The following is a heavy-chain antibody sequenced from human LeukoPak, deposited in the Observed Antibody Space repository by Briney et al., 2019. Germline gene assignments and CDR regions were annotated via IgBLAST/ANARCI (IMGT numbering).Heavy chain of an antibody. CDR3: ARDRGAAYFDY. J-gene: IGHJ4*02. CDR1: GGSFSGYY. CDR2: ISSSSSYI. Sequence: ETLSLTCAVYGGSFSGYYWSWIRQAPGKGLEWVSSISSSSSYIYYADSVKGRFTISRDNAKNSLHLQMNSLRAEDTAVYYCARDRGAAYFDYWGQGALVTVSS. V-gene: IGHV3-21*01. D-gene: IGHD6-25*01.